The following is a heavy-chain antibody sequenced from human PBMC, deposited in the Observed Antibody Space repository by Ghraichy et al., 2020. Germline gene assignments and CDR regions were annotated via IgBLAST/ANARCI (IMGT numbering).Heavy chain of an antibody. D-gene: IGHD6-13*01. CDR2: INSDGSST. V-gene: IGHV3-74*01. J-gene: IGHJ6*02. Sequence: GGSLRLSCAASGFTFSSYWMHWVRQAPGKGLVWVSRINSDGSSTSYADSVKGRFTISRDNAKNTLYLQMNSLRAEDTAVYYCARLEDSSSRAYYYYYGMDVWGQGTTVTVSS. CDR1: GFTFSSYW. CDR3: ARLEDSSSRAYYYYYGMDV.